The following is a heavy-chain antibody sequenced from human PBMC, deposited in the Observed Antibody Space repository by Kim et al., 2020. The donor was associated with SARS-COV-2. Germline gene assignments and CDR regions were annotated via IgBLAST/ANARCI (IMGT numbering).Heavy chain of an antibody. V-gene: IGHV1-2*02. Sequence: SAQTCQGRVTMTRDTSISTAYMELSRLRSDDTAVYYCARGAAAGGNWFDPWGQGTLVTVSS. J-gene: IGHJ5*02. CDR3: ARGAAAGGNWFDP. D-gene: IGHD6-13*01.